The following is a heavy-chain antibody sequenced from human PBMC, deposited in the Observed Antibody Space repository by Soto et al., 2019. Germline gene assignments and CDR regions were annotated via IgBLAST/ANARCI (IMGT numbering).Heavy chain of an antibody. V-gene: IGHV3-7*01. J-gene: IGHJ4*01. CDR3: ASQRRDGYFGDY. CDR1: GFTFQTYW. D-gene: IGHD5-12*01. Sequence: GGSLRLSCVGSGFTFQTYWMTWVRQAPGKGLEWVANIKQDGSEEHYVDSGKGRFTISRDNAKNSLYLQMNSLRAEDTAVYYCASQRRDGYFGDYWGHGTLVTVSS. CDR2: IKQDGSEE.